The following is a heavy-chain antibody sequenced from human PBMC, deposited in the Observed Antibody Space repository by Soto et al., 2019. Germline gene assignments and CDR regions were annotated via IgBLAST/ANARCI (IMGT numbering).Heavy chain of an antibody. Sequence: SETLSLTCTVSGDSLSGYYGTWIRQPPGRGLEWLGYIYYIGNTNYNPSLMSRVTISVDTSKNQFSLRLNSVTAADTAVYYCARTTAVPNTLRSRYFFDFWGQGTLVTVSS. CDR3: ARTTAVPNTLRSRYFFDF. J-gene: IGHJ4*02. CDR1: GDSLSGYY. CDR2: IYYIGNT. D-gene: IGHD3-9*01. V-gene: IGHV4-59*01.